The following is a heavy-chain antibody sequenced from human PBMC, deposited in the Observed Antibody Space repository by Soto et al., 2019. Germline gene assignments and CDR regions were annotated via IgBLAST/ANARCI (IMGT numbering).Heavy chain of an antibody. CDR1: GFTFSSYW. J-gene: IGHJ6*02. Sequence: GGSLSLSCAASGFTFSSYWMSWVRQAPGKGLEWVANIKQDGSEKYYVDSVKGRFTISRYNAKNSLYLQMNSLRAEDTAVYYCARDYQLLGYYYYGMDVWGQGTTVTVSS. D-gene: IGHD2-2*01. CDR2: IKQDGSEK. V-gene: IGHV3-7*05. CDR3: ARDYQLLGYYYYGMDV.